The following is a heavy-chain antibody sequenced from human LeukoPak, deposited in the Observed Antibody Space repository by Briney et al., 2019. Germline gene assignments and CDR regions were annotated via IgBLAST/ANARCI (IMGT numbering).Heavy chain of an antibody. CDR3: GTSRWSGVVDS. CDR2: IDRDGINT. D-gene: IGHD3-3*01. CDR1: TRYFTNYW. J-gene: IGHJ5*01. V-gene: IGHV3-74*01. Sequence: GGSLRLSCVASTRYFTNYWMHWVRQVPGKGLVWVSRIDRDGINTDYADFVRGRFTTSRHNAKSTVYLPMNDLRVEDTAVYYCGTSRWSGVVDSWGQGTLVTVS.